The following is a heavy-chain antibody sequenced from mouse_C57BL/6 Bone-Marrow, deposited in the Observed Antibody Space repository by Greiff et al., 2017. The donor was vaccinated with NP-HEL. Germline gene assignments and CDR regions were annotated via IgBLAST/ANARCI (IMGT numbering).Heavy chain of an antibody. J-gene: IGHJ2*01. D-gene: IGHD1-1*01. CDR1: GFNIKDYY. Sequence: EVQLQESGAELVKPGASVKLSCTASGFNIKDYYMHWVKQRPEQGLEWIGRIDPEDGETKYAPKFQGKATITADTSSNTAYLQLSSLTSEDTAVYYFASGTTVVAVDYWGQGTTLTVSS. CDR3: ASGTTVVAVDY. CDR2: IDPEDGET. V-gene: IGHV14-2*01.